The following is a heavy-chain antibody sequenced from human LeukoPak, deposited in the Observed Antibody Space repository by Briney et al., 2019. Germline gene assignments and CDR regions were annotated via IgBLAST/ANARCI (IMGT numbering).Heavy chain of an antibody. J-gene: IGHJ4*02. CDR1: GGSISSGGYY. D-gene: IGHD6-13*01. V-gene: IGHV4-31*03. CDR3: ARASSSWSYYFDY. Sequence: SQTLSLTCTVSGGSISSGGYYWSWIRQHPGKGLEWIGYIYYSGSTYYNPSLKSRVTISVDTSKNQFSLKLSSVTAADTAVYYCARASSSWSYYFDYWGQGTLVTVSS. CDR2: IYYSGST.